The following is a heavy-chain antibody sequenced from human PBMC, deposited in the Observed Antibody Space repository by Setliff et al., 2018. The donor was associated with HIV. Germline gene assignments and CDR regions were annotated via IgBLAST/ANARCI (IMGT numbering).Heavy chain of an antibody. CDR1: GGSFSGYY. V-gene: IGHV4-34*01. J-gene: IGHJ6*03. CDR2: INHSGST. Sequence: PSETLSLTCAVYGGSFSGYYWSWIRQPPGKGLEWIGEINHSGSTNYNPSLKSRVTISVDTSKNQFSLKLSSVTAADTAVYFCARDTGTGDPYYIDVWGRGTTVTVSS. CDR3: ARDTGTGDPYYIDV. D-gene: IGHD7-27*01.